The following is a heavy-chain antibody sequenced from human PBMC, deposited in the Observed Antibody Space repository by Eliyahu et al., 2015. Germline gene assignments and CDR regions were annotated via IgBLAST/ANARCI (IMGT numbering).Heavy chain of an antibody. CDR3: LRDRYSSDRGGL. D-gene: IGHD6-19*01. V-gene: IGHV1-2*02. CDR2: XNPNTGGT. Sequence: QVQLVQSGAEVRGPGASVKVSCKASGYPFIDYYIHWVXXAPGQGLEGMGWXNPNTGGTHYXQKFQDRVTMTRDTSINTAYMELRSLKSDDTAVYYCLRDRYSSDRGGLWGQGTLVTVSS. J-gene: IGHJ4*02. CDR1: GYPFIDYY.